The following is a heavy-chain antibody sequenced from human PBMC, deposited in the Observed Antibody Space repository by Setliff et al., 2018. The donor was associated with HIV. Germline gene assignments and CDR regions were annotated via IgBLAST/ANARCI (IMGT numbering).Heavy chain of an antibody. CDR2: IYYSGST. CDR3: ARQKGYIAVAEFDS. V-gene: IGHV4-39*01. CDR1: SGSINRRSYY. D-gene: IGHD6-19*01. Sequence: PSETLSLTCTVSSGSINRRSYYWGWVRQPPGKGLEWIGTIYYSGSTYYNPSLKSRVTISVDASHNQFSLKLTSVTAADTAVYYCARQKGYIAVAEFDSWGQGTLVTVSS. J-gene: IGHJ4*02.